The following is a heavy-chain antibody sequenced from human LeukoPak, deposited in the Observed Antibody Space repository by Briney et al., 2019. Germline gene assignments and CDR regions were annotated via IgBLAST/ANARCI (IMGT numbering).Heavy chain of an antibody. D-gene: IGHD3-10*01. CDR1: GFTFDDYA. CDR3: AKVSPELLWFGESGYYFDY. Sequence: GRSLRLSCAASGFTFDDYAMHWVRQAPGKGLEWVSGISWNSGSIGYADSVKGRFTISRDNAKNSLYLQMNSLRAEDTALYYCAKVSPELLWFGESGYYFDYWGQGTLVTVSS. CDR2: ISWNSGSI. V-gene: IGHV3-9*01. J-gene: IGHJ4*02.